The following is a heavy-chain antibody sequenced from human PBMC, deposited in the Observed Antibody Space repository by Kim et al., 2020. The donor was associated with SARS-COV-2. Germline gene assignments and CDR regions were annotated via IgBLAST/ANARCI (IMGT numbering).Heavy chain of an antibody. J-gene: IGHJ5*01. CDR1: GGSISSSSYY. Sequence: SETLSLTCTVSGGSISSSSYYWGWIRQPPGNGLEWIGSIYYSGSTYYNPSLKSRVTISVDTSKNQFSLKLSSVTAADTAVYYCARSVSAAAGSPFVSW. CDR2: IYYSGST. V-gene: IGHV4-39*01. CDR3: ARSVSAAAGSPFVS. D-gene: IGHD6-13*01.